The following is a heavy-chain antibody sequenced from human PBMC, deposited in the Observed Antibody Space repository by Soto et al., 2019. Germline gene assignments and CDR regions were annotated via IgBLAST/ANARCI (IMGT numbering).Heavy chain of an antibody. V-gene: IGHV4-59*01. CDR1: GGSISSYY. J-gene: IGHJ3*02. Sequence: PSETLSLTCTVSGGSISSYYWSWGRQPPGKGLEWIGYIYDSGSTNYNPSLTSRVTISVDPSKNHFSLKLSSVTAADTAVYYCERASPYDSSAHMDAFDIWGQGTMVTVSS. D-gene: IGHD3-22*01. CDR3: ERASPYDSSAHMDAFDI. CDR2: IYDSGST.